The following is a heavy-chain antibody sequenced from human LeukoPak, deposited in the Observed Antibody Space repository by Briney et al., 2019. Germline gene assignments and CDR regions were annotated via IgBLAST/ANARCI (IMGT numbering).Heavy chain of an antibody. CDR2: MNPNSGNT. Sequence: ASVKVSCKASGYTFTSYDINWVRQATGQGLEWIGWMNPNSGNTGYAQKFQGRVTMARNTSISTAYMELSSLRSEDTAVYYCARGESHSSGWYDKWGQGTLVTVSS. J-gene: IGHJ4*02. CDR1: GYTFTSYD. D-gene: IGHD6-19*01. V-gene: IGHV1-8*01. CDR3: ARGESHSSGWYDK.